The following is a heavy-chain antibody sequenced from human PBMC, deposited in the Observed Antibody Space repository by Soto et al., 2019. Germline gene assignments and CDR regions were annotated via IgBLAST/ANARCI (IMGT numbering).Heavy chain of an antibody. D-gene: IGHD2-2*01. J-gene: IGHJ5*02. CDR3: ARDVVVPAANHWFDP. V-gene: IGHV1-69*02. CDR1: GGTFSSYT. CDR2: IIPILGIA. Sequence: ASVKVSCKASGGTFSSYTISWVRQAPGQGLEWMGRIIPILGIANYAQKFQGRVTITADKSTSTAYMELSSLRSEDTAVYYCARDVVVPAANHWFDPWGQGTLVTVSS.